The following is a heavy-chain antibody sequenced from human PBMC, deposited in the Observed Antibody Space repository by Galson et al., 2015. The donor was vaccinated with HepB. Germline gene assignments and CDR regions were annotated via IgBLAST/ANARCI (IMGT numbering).Heavy chain of an antibody. Sequence: SLRLSCAASGFTVGDHYLSWVRQAPGKGLEWISVLYPPGNTYYADSVKGRFNISRDTSKNTLYLQMNSLKVEDTAVYYCAGEGGPGPGSFNYWGQGTLVAVSA. V-gene: IGHV3-53*01. J-gene: IGHJ4*02. CDR2: LYPPGNT. CDR1: GFTVGDHY. CDR3: AGEGGPGPGSFNY.